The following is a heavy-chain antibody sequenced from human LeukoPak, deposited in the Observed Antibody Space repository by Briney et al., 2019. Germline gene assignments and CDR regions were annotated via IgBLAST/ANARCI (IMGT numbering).Heavy chain of an antibody. V-gene: IGHV3-30*02. D-gene: IGHD3-10*01. J-gene: IGHJ4*02. Sequence: GGSLRLSCAASGFTFSSYGMHWVRQAPGKGLEWVAFIRYDGSNRYYADSVKGRFTISRDNSKNTLYLQIHSLRAEDTAVYYCAKDSAAPISITMVRGRWYFDYWGQGTLVTVSS. CDR2: IRYDGSNR. CDR3: AKDSAAPISITMVRGRWYFDY. CDR1: GFTFSSYG.